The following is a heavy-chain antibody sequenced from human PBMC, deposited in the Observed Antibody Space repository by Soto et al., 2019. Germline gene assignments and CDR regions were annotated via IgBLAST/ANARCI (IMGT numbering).Heavy chain of an antibody. Sequence: EVQLVESGGGLVHPGGSLRLSCAASGFTVSSNYMTWVRQAPGKGLEWVSIIFSGGSTYYADSVRGRFTISRDNSKNTLYLQMNNLTTEDMAMYYCARGASAYSYRSRAFAYWGQGTLVTVSS. J-gene: IGHJ4*02. V-gene: IGHV3-66*01. CDR2: IFSGGST. CDR3: ARGASAYSYRSRAFAY. D-gene: IGHD5-18*01. CDR1: GFTVSSNY.